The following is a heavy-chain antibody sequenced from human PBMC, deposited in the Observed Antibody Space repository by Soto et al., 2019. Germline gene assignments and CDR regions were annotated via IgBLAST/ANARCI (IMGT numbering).Heavy chain of an antibody. CDR2: IIPIFGTA. CDR3: ARASNREYCSGGSCFFFDY. Sequence: GASVKVSCKASGGTFSSYAISWVRQAPGQGLEWMGGIIPIFGTANYAQKFQGRVTITADESTSTAYMELSSLRSEDTAVYYCARASNREYCSGGSCFFFDYWGQGTLVTSPQ. D-gene: IGHD2-15*01. J-gene: IGHJ4*02. V-gene: IGHV1-69*13. CDR1: GGTFSSYA.